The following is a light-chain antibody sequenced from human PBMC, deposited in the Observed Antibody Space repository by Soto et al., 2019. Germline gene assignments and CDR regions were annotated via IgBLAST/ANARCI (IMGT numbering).Light chain of an antibody. CDR1: SSDVGGYNC. CDR2: EVT. CDR3: NSDTHGGNYV. Sequence: QSALTQPASVSGSPGQSIAISCTGTSSDVGGYNCVSWYQQHPGKAPKLMIYEVTNRPSGVSDRFSGSKSGNTASLTISGLQAEDEADYYCNSDTHGGNYVFGTGTKLTVL. J-gene: IGLJ1*01. V-gene: IGLV2-14*01.